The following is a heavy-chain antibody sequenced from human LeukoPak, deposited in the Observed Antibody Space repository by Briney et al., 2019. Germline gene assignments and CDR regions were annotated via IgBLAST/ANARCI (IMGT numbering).Heavy chain of an antibody. CDR3: ARLGHGRASGY. Sequence: SETLSLTCTVSGGSISSYYWSWIRQPPGKGLEWIGYIYYSGSTNYNPSLKSRVTISVDTSKNQFSLKLSSVTAADTAVYYCARLGHGRASGYWGQGTLVTVSS. V-gene: IGHV4-59*12. CDR2: IYYSGST. J-gene: IGHJ4*02. CDR1: GGSISSYY. D-gene: IGHD3-10*01.